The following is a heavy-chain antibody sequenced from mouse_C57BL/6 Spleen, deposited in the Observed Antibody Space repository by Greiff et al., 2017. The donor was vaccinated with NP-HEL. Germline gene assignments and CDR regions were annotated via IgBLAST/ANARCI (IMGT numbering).Heavy chain of an antibody. J-gene: IGHJ2*01. CDR1: GYTFTSYT. CDR3: ARGIYYDYDGFDY. D-gene: IGHD2-4*01. CDR2: INPSSGYT. Sequence: VQLQQSGAELARPGASVKMSCKASGYTFTSYTMHWVNQRPGQGLEWIGYINPSSGYTKYNQKFKDKATLTADKSSSTAYMQLSSLTSEDSAVYYCARGIYYDYDGFDYWGQGTTLTVSS. V-gene: IGHV1-4*01.